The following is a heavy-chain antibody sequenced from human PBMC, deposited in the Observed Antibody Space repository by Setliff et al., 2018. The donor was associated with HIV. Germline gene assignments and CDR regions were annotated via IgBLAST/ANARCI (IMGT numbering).Heavy chain of an antibody. CDR1: GFTFSSYG. CDR3: ARVSGGRDSSGYYDVRYWYFDL. J-gene: IGHJ2*01. V-gene: IGHV3-30*02. D-gene: IGHD3-22*01. Sequence: PGGSLRLSCAASGFTFSSYGMHWVRQAPGKGLEWVAFIRYDGSNKYYADSVKGRFTISRDNAKNSLYLQMNSLRAEDTAVYYCARVSGGRDSSGYYDVRYWYFDLWGRGTLVTVSS. CDR2: IRYDGSNK.